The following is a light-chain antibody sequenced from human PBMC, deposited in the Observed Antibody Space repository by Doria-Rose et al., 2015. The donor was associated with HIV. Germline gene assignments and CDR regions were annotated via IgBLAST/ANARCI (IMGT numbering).Light chain of an antibody. Sequence: TQSPGTLSLSPGERATLSCRASQSFSSTYLAWYQHKPDQAPSLLIYDGSARATGIPDRSSASGSGTDFTLTTNRLEPEDFALYYCHQYGTSWTFGQGTKVEI. CDR3: HQYGTSWT. CDR2: DGS. J-gene: IGKJ1*01. V-gene: IGKV3-20*01. CDR1: QSFSSTY.